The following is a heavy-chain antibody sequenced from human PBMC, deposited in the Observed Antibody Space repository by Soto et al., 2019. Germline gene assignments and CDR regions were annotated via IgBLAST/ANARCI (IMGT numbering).Heavy chain of an antibody. D-gene: IGHD2-2*01. V-gene: IGHV4-31*03. CDR1: GGSISSGGYY. CDR2: IYYSGST. CDR3: ARAVVPPYNWFDP. Sequence: PSETLSLTCTVSGGSISSGGYYWSWIRQHPGKGLEWIGYIYYSGSTYYNPSLKSRVTISVDTSKNQFSLKLSSVTAADTAVYYCARAVVPPYNWFDPWGQGTLVTVSS. J-gene: IGHJ5*02.